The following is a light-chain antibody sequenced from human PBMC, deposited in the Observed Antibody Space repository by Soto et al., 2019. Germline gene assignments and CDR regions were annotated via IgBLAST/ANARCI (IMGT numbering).Light chain of an antibody. J-gene: IGKJ5*01. CDR1: QSVSSY. CDR2: DAS. V-gene: IGKV3-11*01. Sequence: EIVLTQSPATLSLSPGERATLSCRASQSVSSYLAWYQQKPGQAPRLLIYDASNRATGIPARSSGSGSGTDFTITISSLEPEDFAVYYCQQRRNWPPITFGQGTRLEIK. CDR3: QQRRNWPPIT.